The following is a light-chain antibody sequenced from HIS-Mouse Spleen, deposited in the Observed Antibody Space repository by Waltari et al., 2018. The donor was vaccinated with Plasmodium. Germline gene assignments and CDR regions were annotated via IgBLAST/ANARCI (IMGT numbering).Light chain of an antibody. CDR1: QSISSY. J-gene: IGKJ4*01. CDR3: QQSYRTPPT. CDR2: AAS. Sequence: DIQMTQSPSSLSASVGDRVTITCRASQSISSYLNWYQQKPGKAPKLLIYAASSLQSGVPERFSGSGSGTDFTLTISSMQPEDFATYYCQQSYRTPPTFGGGTKVEIK. V-gene: IGKV1-39*01.